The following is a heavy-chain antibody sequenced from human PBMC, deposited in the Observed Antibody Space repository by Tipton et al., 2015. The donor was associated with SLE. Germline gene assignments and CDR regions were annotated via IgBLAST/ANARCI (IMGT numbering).Heavy chain of an antibody. V-gene: IGHV3-48*04. J-gene: IGHJ1*01. CDR1: GFTFSSYG. CDR2: ITSSGFTI. Sequence: SLRLSCAASGFTFSSYGMHWVRQAPGKGLEWVSYITSSGFTIYYADSVKGRFTISRDNAKNSLYLQMNSLRAEDTAVYYCARDEGAGEYFQHWGQGTLVTVSS. CDR3: ARDEGAGEYFQH.